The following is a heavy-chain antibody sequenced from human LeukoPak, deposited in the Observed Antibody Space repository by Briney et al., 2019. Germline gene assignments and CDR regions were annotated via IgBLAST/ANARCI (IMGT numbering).Heavy chain of an antibody. J-gene: IGHJ4*02. CDR3: ARSSVDN. CDR1: GFTLSSYE. V-gene: IGHV3-48*03. D-gene: IGHD6-6*01. CDR2: ISSSGGTI. Sequence: GGSLILSCAASGFTLSSYEMNWVRQAPGKGLEWVSYISSSGGTIYYADSVRGRFTISRDNAKSSMYLQMNSLRAEDTAVYYCARSSVDNWGQGTLVTVSS.